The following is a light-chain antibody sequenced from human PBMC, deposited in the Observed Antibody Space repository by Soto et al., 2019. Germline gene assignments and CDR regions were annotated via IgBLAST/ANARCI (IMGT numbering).Light chain of an antibody. Sequence: QSVLTQSSSASASLGSSVKLTCTLSSGHITYIIAWHQQQPGKAPRYLMKVERSGRYNKGSGVPDRFSGSSSGADRYLSIYNRHFVDGGDLFFEIGDDDPNVVFGGGT. CDR3: EIGDDDPNVV. CDR2: VERSGRY. CDR1: SGHITYI. J-gene: IGLJ2*01. V-gene: IGLV4-60*02.